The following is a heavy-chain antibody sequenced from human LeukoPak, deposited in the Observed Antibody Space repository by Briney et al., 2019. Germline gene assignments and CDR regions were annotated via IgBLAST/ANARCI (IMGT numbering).Heavy chain of an antibody. CDR3: ARVITMVRGVIREFDY. D-gene: IGHD3-10*01. CDR2: IKQDGSEK. J-gene: IGHJ4*02. V-gene: IGHV3-7*04. CDR1: GFTFSSYW. Sequence: PGGSLRLSCAASGFTFSSYWMSWVRQAPGKGLEWVANIKQDGSEKYYVDSVKGRFTISRDNAKNSLCLQMNSLRAEDTAVYYCARVITMVRGVIREFDYWGQGTLVTVSS.